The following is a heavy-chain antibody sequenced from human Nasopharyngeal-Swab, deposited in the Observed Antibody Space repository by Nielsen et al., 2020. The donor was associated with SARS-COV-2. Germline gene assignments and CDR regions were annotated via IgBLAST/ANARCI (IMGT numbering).Heavy chain of an antibody. Sequence: SEILSLTCAVYGGSFSGHYWSWIRQPPGKGLEWIGEINHSGSTNYNPSLKSRVTISVDTSKNQFSLKLSPVTAADTAVYYCARGQPVTTFYYYYGMDVWGPRDHGHRLL. CDR3: ARGQPVTTFYYYYGMDV. CDR1: GGSFSGHY. J-gene: IGHJ6*01. CDR2: INHSGST. D-gene: IGHD4-17*01. V-gene: IGHV4-34*01.